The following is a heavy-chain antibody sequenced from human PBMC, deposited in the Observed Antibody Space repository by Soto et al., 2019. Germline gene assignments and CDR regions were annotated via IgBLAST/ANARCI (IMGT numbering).Heavy chain of an antibody. V-gene: IGHV4-34*01. Sequence: QVQLQQWGAGLLKPSETLSLTCAVYGGSFSGYYWSWIRQPPGKGLEWIGEINHSGSINDNPALKRRVTISVDTSKNQFSLNLSSVTAADTAVYYCARFPHYYGSGSYYRGEAWGQGTLVTVSS. CDR3: ARFPHYYGSGSYYRGEA. CDR2: INHSGSI. D-gene: IGHD3-10*01. J-gene: IGHJ5*02. CDR1: GGSFSGYY.